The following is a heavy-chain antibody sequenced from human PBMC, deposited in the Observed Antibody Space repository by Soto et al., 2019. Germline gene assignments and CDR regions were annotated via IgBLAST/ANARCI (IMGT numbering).Heavy chain of an antibody. CDR2: IWYDGSNK. V-gene: IGHV3-33*01. CDR3: ARGAPMLFDY. Sequence: QVQLVESGGNVVQPGRSLRLSCAASGFTFSSYGMHWVRQAPGKGLEWVAVIWYDGSNKYYADSVKGRFTISRDNSKNTLYLQMNSLRAEDTAGYYCARGAPMLFDYWGQGTLVTVSS. J-gene: IGHJ4*02. CDR1: GFTFSSYG. D-gene: IGHD3-10*02.